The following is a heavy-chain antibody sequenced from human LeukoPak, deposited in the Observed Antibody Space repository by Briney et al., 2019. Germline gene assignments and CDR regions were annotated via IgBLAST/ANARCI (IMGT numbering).Heavy chain of an antibody. V-gene: IGHV4-4*02. Sequence: PSGTLSLTCAVSGGSISSSNWWSWVRQPPGKGLEWIGEIYHSGSTNYNPSLKSRATISVDKSKNQFSLKLSSVTAADTAVYYCARERKWEWGDWFDPWGQGTLVTVSS. CDR1: GGSISSSNW. CDR2: IYHSGST. J-gene: IGHJ5*02. CDR3: ARERKWEWGDWFDP. D-gene: IGHD1-26*01.